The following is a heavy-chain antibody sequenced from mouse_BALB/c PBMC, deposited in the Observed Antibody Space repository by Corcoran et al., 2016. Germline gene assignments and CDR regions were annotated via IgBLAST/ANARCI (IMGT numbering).Heavy chain of an antibody. D-gene: IGHD3-2*01. V-gene: IGHV1-66*01. Sequence: QVQLQQSGPELVKPGASVKISCKASGYSFTSYYIHWVKQRPGQGLEWIGWIFPGSGNTKYKEKFKGKATLTADTSSSTAYMQLRSLTSEDSAVYFCAKTARATYYFDYWGQGTTLTVSS. J-gene: IGHJ2*01. CDR1: GYSFTSYY. CDR2: IFPGSGNT. CDR3: AKTARATYYFDY.